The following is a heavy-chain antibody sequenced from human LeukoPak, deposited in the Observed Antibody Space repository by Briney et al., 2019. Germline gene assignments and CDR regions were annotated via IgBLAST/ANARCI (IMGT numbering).Heavy chain of an antibody. CDR1: GGSFSGYY. CDR3: AREPYCSSTSCYTRHWFDP. D-gene: IGHD2-2*01. CDR2: INHSGST. J-gene: IGHJ5*02. V-gene: IGHV4-34*01. Sequence: SETLSLTCAVYGGSFSGYYWSWIHQPPGKGLEWIGEINHSGSTNYNPSLKSRVTISVDTSKNQFSLKLSSVTAADTAVYYCAREPYCSSTSCYTRHWFDPWGQGTLVTVSS.